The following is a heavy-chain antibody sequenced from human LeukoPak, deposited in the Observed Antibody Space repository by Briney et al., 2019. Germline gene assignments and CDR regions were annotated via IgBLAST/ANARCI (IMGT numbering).Heavy chain of an antibody. D-gene: IGHD2-2*01. CDR1: GYTFTSYG. CDR2: ISAYNGNT. Sequence: VASVKVSCKASGYTFTSYGISWVRQAPGQGLEWMGWISAYNGNTNYAQKLQGRVTMTTDTSTSTAYMELRSLRSDDTAVYYCARDTHIVVVPAAIMGLDYWGQGTLVTVSS. J-gene: IGHJ4*02. V-gene: IGHV1-18*01. CDR3: ARDTHIVVVPAAIMGLDY.